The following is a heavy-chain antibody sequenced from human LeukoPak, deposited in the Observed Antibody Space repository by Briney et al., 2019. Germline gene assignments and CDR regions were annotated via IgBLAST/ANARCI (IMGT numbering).Heavy chain of an antibody. CDR2: ISAYNGNT. D-gene: IGHD1-26*01. CDR1: GHTFTSYG. Sequence: ASVKVSCKASGHTFTSYGISWVRQAPGLGLEWMGWISAYNGNTNYAQKLQGRVTMTTDTSTSTAYMELRSLRSVDTAVYYCARARVGAVEPFEYWGQGTLVTVSS. J-gene: IGHJ4*02. CDR3: ARARVGAVEPFEY. V-gene: IGHV1-18*01.